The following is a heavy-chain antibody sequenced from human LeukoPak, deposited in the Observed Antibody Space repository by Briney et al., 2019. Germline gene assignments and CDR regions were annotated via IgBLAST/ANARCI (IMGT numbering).Heavy chain of an antibody. CDR3: ARPSGSYYLFDY. CDR2: MNPNSGNT. CDR1: GYTFTSYD. V-gene: IGHV1-8*01. Sequence: ASVKVSCKASGYTFTSYDINWVRQATGQGLEWMGWMNPNSGNTNYAQKFQGRVTMTTDTSTSTAYMELRSLRSDDTAVYYCARPSGSYYLFDYWGQGTLVTVSS. D-gene: IGHD3-10*01. J-gene: IGHJ4*02.